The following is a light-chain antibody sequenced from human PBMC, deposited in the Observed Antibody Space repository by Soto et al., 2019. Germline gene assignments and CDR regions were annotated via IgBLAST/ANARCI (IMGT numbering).Light chain of an antibody. CDR2: DVS. V-gene: IGLV2-14*03. CDR1: SSDVGGSNY. J-gene: IGLJ1*01. CDR3: SSYSSSTTRV. Sequence: QSALTQPASVSGSPGQSITISCTGTSSDVGGSNYVSWYQQHPGKAPRLMIYDVSNRPSGVSNRFSGSKSGNTASLTISGLQAEDEADYYCSSYSSSTTRVFGTGTKLTVL.